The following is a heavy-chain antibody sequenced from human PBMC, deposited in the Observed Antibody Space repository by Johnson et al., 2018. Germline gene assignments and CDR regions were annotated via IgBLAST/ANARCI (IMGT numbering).Heavy chain of an antibody. J-gene: IGHJ6*03. V-gene: IGHV3-33*01. CDR3: ARGDYSNYYYYYMDV. D-gene: IGHD4-11*01. CDR1: GFTFSSYG. Sequence: QVQLVESGGGVVQPGRSLRLSCAASGFTFSSYGMHWVRQAPGKGLEWVAVIWYDGSNKYYADSVKGRFTISRDNSKNTLYLQMNSLRAEDTAVYYCARGDYSNYYYYYMDVWGKGTTVTVSS. CDR2: IWYDGSNK.